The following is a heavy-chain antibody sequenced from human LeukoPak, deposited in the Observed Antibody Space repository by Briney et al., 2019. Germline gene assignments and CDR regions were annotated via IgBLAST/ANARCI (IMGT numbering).Heavy chain of an antibody. CDR3: ASDRIAAAGRYYYYYMDV. D-gene: IGHD6-13*01. CDR1: GFTVSSNY. V-gene: IGHV3-53*01. Sequence: PGGSLRLSCAASGFTVSSNYMSWVRQAPGKGLEWVSVIYSGGSTYYADSVKGRFTISRDNSKNTLYLQMNSLRAEDTAVYYCASDRIAAAGRYYYYYMDVWGKGTTVTVSS. J-gene: IGHJ6*03. CDR2: IYSGGST.